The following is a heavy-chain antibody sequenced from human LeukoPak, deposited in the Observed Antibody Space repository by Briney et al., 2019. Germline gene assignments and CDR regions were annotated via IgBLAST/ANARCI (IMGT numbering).Heavy chain of an antibody. V-gene: IGHV4-59*01. CDR3: ARVGCTGGSCKPYYYYAMDV. CDR2: IYYGGST. CDR1: GGSISSYY. J-gene: IGHJ6*02. D-gene: IGHD2-15*01. Sequence: SETLSLTCTVSGGSISSYYWSWIRQPPGKGLEWIGYIYYGGSTNYNPSLKSRVTISVDTSKNQFSLKLSSVTAADTAVYYCARVGCTGGSCKPYYYYAMDVWGQGTTVTVSS.